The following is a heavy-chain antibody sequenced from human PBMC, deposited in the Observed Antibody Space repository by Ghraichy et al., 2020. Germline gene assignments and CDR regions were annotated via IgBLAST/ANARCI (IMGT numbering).Heavy chain of an antibody. CDR2: ISGSGGST. Sequence: LSLTCAASGFTFSSYAMSWVRQAPGKGLEWVSAISGSGGSTYYADSVKGRFTISRDNSKNTLYLQMNSLRAEDTAVYYCAKRGSTSPQTSPIGSWFDPWGQGTLVTVSS. D-gene: IGHD2-2*01. CDR1: GFTFSSYA. CDR3: AKRGSTSPQTSPIGSWFDP. J-gene: IGHJ5*02. V-gene: IGHV3-23*01.